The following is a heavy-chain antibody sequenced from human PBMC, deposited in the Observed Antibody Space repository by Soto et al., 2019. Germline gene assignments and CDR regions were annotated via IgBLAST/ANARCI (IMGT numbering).Heavy chain of an antibody. V-gene: IGHV4-59*01. CDR1: GGSISSYY. D-gene: IGHD2-15*01. J-gene: IGHJ6*02. Sequence: ETLSLTCTVSGGSISSYYWSWIRQPPGKGLEWIGYIYYSGSTNYNPSLKSRVTISVDTSKNQFSLKLSSVTAADTAVYYCARDSGGRGYYYYGMDVWGQGTTVTVSS. CDR3: ARDSGGRGYYYYGMDV. CDR2: IYYSGST.